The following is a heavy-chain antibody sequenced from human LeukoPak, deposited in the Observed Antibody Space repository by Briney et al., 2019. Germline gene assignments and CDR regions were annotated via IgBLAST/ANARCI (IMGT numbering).Heavy chain of an antibody. CDR2: ISSSGSTI. CDR3: AKEDYGDYVYHHFDY. CDR1: GFTFSDYY. Sequence: GGSLRLSCAASGFTFSDYYMSWIRQAPGKGLEWVSYISSSGSTIYYADSVKGRFTISRDNSKNTLYLQMNSLRAEDTAVYYCAKEDYGDYVYHHFDYWGQGTLVTVSS. J-gene: IGHJ4*02. V-gene: IGHV3-11*01. D-gene: IGHD4-17*01.